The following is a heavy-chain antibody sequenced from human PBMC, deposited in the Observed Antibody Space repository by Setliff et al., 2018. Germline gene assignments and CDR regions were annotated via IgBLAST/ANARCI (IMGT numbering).Heavy chain of an antibody. D-gene: IGHD3-22*01. V-gene: IGHV1-18*01. CDR1: GYTFTSYA. CDR2: ISAYNGNT. J-gene: IGHJ4*02. CDR3: ARESGYYDSSGYQYYFDY. Sequence: ASVKVSCKASGYTFTSYAMHWVHQAPGQGLEWMGWISAYNGNTNYAQKLQGRVTMTTDTSTSTAYMELSSLRSEDTAVYYCARESGYYDSSGYQYYFDYWGQGTLVTVS.